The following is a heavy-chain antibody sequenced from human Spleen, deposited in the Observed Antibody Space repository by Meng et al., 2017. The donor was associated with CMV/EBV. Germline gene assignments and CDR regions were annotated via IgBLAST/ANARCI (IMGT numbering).Heavy chain of an antibody. Sequence: LTCTVSGGSGSSGSYYWNWIRQPPGKGLEWIGDIYYGESTNYNPSLKSRVTILADTSKNQFSLRMRSVTAADTAVYYCARGSGGWFDPWGQGTLVTVSS. V-gene: IGHV4-61*01. J-gene: IGHJ5*02. CDR1: GGSGSSGSYY. CDR2: IYYGEST. CDR3: ARGSGGWFDP.